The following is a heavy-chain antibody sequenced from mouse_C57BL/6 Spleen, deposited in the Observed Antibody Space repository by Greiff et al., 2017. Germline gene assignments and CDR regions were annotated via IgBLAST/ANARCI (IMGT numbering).Heavy chain of an antibody. V-gene: IGHV1-62-2*01. Sequence: VQLQQSGAELVKPGASVKLSCKASGYTFTESTIHWVKRRSGQGLEWIGWFYPGSGSIKYNEKFKDQATLTADKSSSTVYMGLSRLTSEDSAVYFCARHEEEGGYYFFAYWGQGTLVTVSA. J-gene: IGHJ3*01. CDR2: FYPGSGSI. CDR1: GYTFTEST. CDR3: ARHEEEGGYYFFAY. D-gene: IGHD2-3*01.